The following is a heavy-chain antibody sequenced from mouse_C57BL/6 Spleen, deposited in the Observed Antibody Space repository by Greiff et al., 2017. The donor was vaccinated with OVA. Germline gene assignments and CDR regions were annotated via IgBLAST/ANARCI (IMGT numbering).Heavy chain of an antibody. CDR2: INPNNGGT. D-gene: IGHD2-4*01. CDR1: GYTFTDYN. CDR3: ARAPGLRRAMDY. V-gene: IGHV1-18*01. Sequence: EVQLQESGPELVKPGASVKIPCKASGYTFTDYNMDWVKQSHGKSLEWIGDINPNNGGTIYNQKFKGKATLTVDKSSSTAYMELRSLTSEDTAVYYCARAPGLRRAMDYWGQGTSVTVSS. J-gene: IGHJ4*01.